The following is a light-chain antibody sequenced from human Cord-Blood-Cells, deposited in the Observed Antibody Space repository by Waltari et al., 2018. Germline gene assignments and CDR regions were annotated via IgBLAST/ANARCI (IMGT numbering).Light chain of an antibody. CDR3: QQANSFPPT. J-gene: IGKJ1*01. CDR1: QGISSW. V-gene: IGKV1-12*01. CDR2: AAS. Sequence: DIQMTQSPSSVSASVGDRVPITCRASQGISSWLAWSQQKPGKAPKLLIHAASSLQSGVPSMFSGSGSGTDFTLTISSLQPEDFASYYCQQANSFPPTSGQGTKVEIK.